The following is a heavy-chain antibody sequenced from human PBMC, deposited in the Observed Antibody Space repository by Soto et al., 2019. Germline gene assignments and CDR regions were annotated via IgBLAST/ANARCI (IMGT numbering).Heavy chain of an antibody. CDR3: ARGSTIVRGAPSWFDP. CDR2: IIPIAAIA. Sequence: QVQLVQSGAEVKKPGSSVKVSCKASGGTFSRYTINWVLQAPGQGLELLGRIIPIAAIANYTQKFQGRVTITVDKSSTTAYMELSSLRSDDTAVYYCARGSTIVRGAPSWFDPWGQGTLVTVSS. CDR1: GGTFSRYT. D-gene: IGHD3-10*01. J-gene: IGHJ5*02. V-gene: IGHV1-69*02.